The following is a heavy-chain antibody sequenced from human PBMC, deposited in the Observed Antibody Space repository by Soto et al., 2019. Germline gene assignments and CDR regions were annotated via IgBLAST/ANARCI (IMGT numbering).Heavy chain of an antibody. J-gene: IGHJ6*02. V-gene: IGHV3-15*01. Sequence: PGGSLRLSCAASGFTFSNAWMSWVRQAPGKGLEWVGRIKSKTDGGTTDYAAPVKGRFTISRDDSKNTLYLQMNSLKTEDTAVYYCTTGPTIFGVVTPDYYYGTDVWGQGTTVTVS. CDR2: IKSKTDGGTT. D-gene: IGHD3-3*01. CDR1: GFTFSNAW. CDR3: TTGPTIFGVVTPDYYYGTDV.